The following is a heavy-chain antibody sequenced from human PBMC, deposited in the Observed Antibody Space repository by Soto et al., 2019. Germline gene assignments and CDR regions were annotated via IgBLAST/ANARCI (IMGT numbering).Heavy chain of an antibody. J-gene: IGHJ6*03. CDR2: MNPNSGNT. V-gene: IGHV1-8*01. CDR3: AREDVVVVPAAIALDYYYYYMDV. Sequence: ASVKVSCKASGYTFTSYDINWVRQATGQGLEWMGWMNPNSGNTGYAQKFQGRVTMTRNTSISTAYMELSSLRSEDTAVYYCAREDVVVVPAAIALDYYYYYMDVCAKGTTVTVSS. CDR1: GYTFTSYD. D-gene: IGHD2-2*01.